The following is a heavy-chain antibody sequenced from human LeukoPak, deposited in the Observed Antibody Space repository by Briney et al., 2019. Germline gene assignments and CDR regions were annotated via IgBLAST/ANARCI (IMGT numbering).Heavy chain of an antibody. CDR1: GGSISSGGYS. D-gene: IGHD2-15*01. Sequence: SETLSLTCTVSGGSISSGGYSWSWVRQHPGKGLEWIGYIYDSGTTFYNPSLRSRVTISVDTSKNQFSLRLSSVTAADTAVYYCARFGPPDCSGGSCFFDYWGQGTLVTVSS. V-gene: IGHV4-31*03. J-gene: IGHJ4*02. CDR3: ARFGPPDCSGGSCFFDY. CDR2: IYDSGTT.